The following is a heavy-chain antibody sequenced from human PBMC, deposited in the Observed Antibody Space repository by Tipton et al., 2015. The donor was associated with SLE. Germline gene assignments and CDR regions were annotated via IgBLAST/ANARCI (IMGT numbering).Heavy chain of an antibody. CDR1: GESFSGYY. D-gene: IGHD6-6*01. CDR3: ARDPAARRGMDV. J-gene: IGHJ6*02. V-gene: IGHV4-34*01. CDR2: VDPSGST. Sequence: TLSLTCAVYGESFSGYYWTWIRQPPGKGLEWIGEVDPSGSTNYNPSLRSRVTISIDTSKNQFSLRLKSVTAADTAVYYCARDPAARRGMDVWGQGTTVTVSS.